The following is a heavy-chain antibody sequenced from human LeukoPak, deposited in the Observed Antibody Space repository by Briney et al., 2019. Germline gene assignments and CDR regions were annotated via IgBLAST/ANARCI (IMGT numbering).Heavy chain of an antibody. Sequence: SETLSLTCAVSDDSFSSHYWTWIRQPPGKGLEWIGYISYIGSTNYNPSLKSRVTISIDTSKNQFSLKLSSVTAADTAVCYCARDLVTVTKGFDIWGQGTMVSVSS. CDR2: ISYIGST. CDR3: ARDLVTVTKGFDI. D-gene: IGHD4-17*01. J-gene: IGHJ3*02. V-gene: IGHV4-59*11. CDR1: DDSFSSHY.